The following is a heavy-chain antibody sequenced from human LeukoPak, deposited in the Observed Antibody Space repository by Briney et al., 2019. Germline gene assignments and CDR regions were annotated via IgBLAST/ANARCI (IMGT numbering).Heavy chain of an antibody. CDR2: IWYDGSNK. J-gene: IGHJ4*02. CDR3: AREGPYTNPFDY. D-gene: IGHD4-11*01. CDR1: GFTFSSYG. V-gene: IGHV3-33*01. Sequence: PGGSLRLSCAASGFTFSSYGMHWVRQAPGKGLEWVAVIWYDGSNKCYADSVKGRFTISRDNSKNTLYLQMNSLRAEDTAVYYCAREGPYTNPFDYWGQGTLVTVSS.